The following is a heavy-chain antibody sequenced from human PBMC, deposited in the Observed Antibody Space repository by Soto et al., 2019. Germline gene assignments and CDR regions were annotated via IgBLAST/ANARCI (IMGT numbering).Heavy chain of an antibody. J-gene: IGHJ6*02. Sequence: QVQLVQSGAEVKKPGASVKVSCTASGYTFTNYDIYWVRQATGQGLECVGWMNPNSGNTDYPQKFQGRVTMTRNTSISTAYMELTSLRSEDTAVYYCAGAGPGYYFGMDVWGQGTTVTVSS. CDR3: AGAGPGYYFGMDV. CDR2: MNPNSGNT. V-gene: IGHV1-8*01. CDR1: GYTFTNYD.